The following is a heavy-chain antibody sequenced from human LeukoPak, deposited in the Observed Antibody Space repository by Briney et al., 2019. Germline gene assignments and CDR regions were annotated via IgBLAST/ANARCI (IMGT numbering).Heavy chain of an antibody. CDR2: IRSKAYGGTT. CDR3: TRETKTYYYGSGSWGFDY. Sequence: GGSLRLSCTASGFTFGDYAMSWVRQATGKGLEWVGFIRSKAYGGTTEYAASVKGRFTISRDDSKSIAYLQMNSLKTEDTAVYYCTRETKTYYYGSGSWGFDYWGQGTLVTLS. CDR1: GFTFGDYA. V-gene: IGHV3-49*04. J-gene: IGHJ4*02. D-gene: IGHD3-10*01.